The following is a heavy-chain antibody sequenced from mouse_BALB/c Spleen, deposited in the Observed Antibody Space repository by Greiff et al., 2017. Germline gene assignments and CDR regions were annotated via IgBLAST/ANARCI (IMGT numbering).Heavy chain of an antibody. CDR2: ISYSGST. J-gene: IGHJ4*01. CDR1: GYSITSDYA. V-gene: IGHV3-2*02. D-gene: IGHD2-14*01. CDR3: ARWYDAMDY. Sequence: EVQLVESGPGLVKPSQSLSLTCTVTGYSITSDYAWNWIRQFPGNKLEWMGYISYSGSTSYNPSLKSRISITRDTSKNQFFLQLNSVTTEDTATYYCARWYDAMDYWGQGTSVTVSS.